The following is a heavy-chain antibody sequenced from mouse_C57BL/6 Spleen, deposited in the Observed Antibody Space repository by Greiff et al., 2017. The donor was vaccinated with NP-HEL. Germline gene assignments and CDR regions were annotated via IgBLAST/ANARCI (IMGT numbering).Heavy chain of an antibody. CDR1: GYTFTSYW. V-gene: IGHV1-53*01. D-gene: IGHD3-3*01. CDR2: INPSNGGT. CDR3: ARGAVHWYFDV. J-gene: IGHJ1*03. Sequence: QVQLQQSGTDLVKPGASVKLSCKASGYTFTSYWMHWVKQRPGQGLEWIGNINPSNGGTNYNEKFKSKATLTVDKSSSTAYMQLSSLTSEDSAVYYCARGAVHWYFDVWGTGTTVTVSS.